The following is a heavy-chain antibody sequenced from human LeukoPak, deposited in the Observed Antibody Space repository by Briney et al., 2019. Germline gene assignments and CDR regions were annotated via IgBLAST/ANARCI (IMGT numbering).Heavy chain of an antibody. CDR3: ARGWAPNYDILTGYLN. CDR2: INPNSGGT. V-gene: IGHV1-2*02. D-gene: IGHD3-9*01. J-gene: IGHJ4*02. CDR1: GYTFTGYY. Sequence: GASVKVSCKASGYTFTGYYMHWVRQAPGQGLEWMGWINPNSGGTNYAQKFQVRVTMTRDTSISTAYMELSRLRSDDTAVYYCARGWAPNYDILTGYLNWGQGTLVTISS.